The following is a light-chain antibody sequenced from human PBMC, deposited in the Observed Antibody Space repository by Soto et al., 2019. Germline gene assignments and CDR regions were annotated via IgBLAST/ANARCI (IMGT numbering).Light chain of an antibody. CDR2: AAS. J-gene: IGKJ5*01. Sequence: EIVMAQSPASLCVSPGGRATFSCRSSQSVSSNLAWYQQKPGQAPRLLIYAASTRATGVPARFSGSGSGTEFTLTISSLQPEDFAIYYCQQTYTTPEITFGQGTRLEI. V-gene: IGKV3-15*01. CDR1: QSVSSN. CDR3: QQTYTTPEIT.